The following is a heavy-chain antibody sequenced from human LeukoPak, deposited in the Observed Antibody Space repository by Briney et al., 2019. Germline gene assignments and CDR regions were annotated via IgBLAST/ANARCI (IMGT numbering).Heavy chain of an antibody. D-gene: IGHD2-8*01. Sequence: PGGSLRLSCAASGFTFSSSWMSWVRQAPGKGLEWVANIKKDGSDKYYVDSVKGRFTISRDNSKNTLYLQMNSLRAEDTAVYYCAKARGVYGGYFDYWGQGTLVTVSS. CDR2: IKKDGSDK. V-gene: IGHV3-7*02. J-gene: IGHJ4*02. CDR1: GFTFSSSW. CDR3: AKARGVYGGYFDY.